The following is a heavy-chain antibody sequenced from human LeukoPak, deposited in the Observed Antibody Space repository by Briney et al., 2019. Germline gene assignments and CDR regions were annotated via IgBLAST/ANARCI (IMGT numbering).Heavy chain of an antibody. Sequence: SETLSLTCTVSGGSISLYYWNWIRQPPGKGLEWIGYVYYSGSTNYNPSLKSRVTISVDTSKNQFSLNLSSVTAADTAVYYCARLRSAMGQGVAFDIWGQGTVVTVSS. CDR3: ARLRSAMGQGVAFDI. V-gene: IGHV4-59*01. CDR2: VYYSGST. D-gene: IGHD5-18*01. J-gene: IGHJ3*02. CDR1: GGSISLYY.